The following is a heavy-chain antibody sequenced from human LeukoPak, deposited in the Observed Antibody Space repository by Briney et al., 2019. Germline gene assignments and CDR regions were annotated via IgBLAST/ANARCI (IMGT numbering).Heavy chain of an antibody. CDR1: GFTFSSHT. J-gene: IGHJ4*02. Sequence: GGSLRLSCAASGFTFSSHTMNWVRQAPGKGLEWFSAIGGSGGRTDYADAVKGRFTISRDNSRNTLYLQMTSLRAEDTAVYYCVRDTGVSAYNDYWGQGTLVTVSS. CDR2: IGGSGGRT. D-gene: IGHD2-8*02. CDR3: VRDTGVSAYNDY. V-gene: IGHV3-23*01.